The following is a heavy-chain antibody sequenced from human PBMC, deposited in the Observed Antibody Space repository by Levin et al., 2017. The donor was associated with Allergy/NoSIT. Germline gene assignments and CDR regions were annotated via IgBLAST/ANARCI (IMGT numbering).Heavy chain of an antibody. J-gene: IGHJ3*02. D-gene: IGHD1-20*01. CDR3: ATPADYHWLDAFDM. Sequence: SETLSLTCAVFGGSFTGYYWSWIRQPPGKGLEWIGEINHSGSINYNPSLKRRLTISVDTSTKQFSLKLRSVTAADTAMYYCATPADYHWLDAFDMWGQGTMVTVSS. CDR2: INHSGSI. CDR1: GGSFTGYY. V-gene: IGHV4-34*01.